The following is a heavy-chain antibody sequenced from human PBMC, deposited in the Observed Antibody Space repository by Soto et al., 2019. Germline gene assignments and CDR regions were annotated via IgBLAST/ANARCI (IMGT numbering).Heavy chain of an antibody. CDR1: GFTFSSYS. J-gene: IGHJ4*02. Sequence: PGGSLRLSCAASGFTFSSYSMNWVRQAPGKGLEWVSTISSSSYIYYADSVKGRFTISRDNAKNSLYLQMNSLRAEDTAVYYCARDSTTVVTPAYFDYWGQGTLVTVSS. V-gene: IGHV3-21*01. CDR2: ISSSSYI. CDR3: ARDSTTVVTPAYFDY. D-gene: IGHD4-17*01.